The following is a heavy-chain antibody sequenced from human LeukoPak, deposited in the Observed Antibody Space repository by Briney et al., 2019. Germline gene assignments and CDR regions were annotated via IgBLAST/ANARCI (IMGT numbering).Heavy chain of an antibody. V-gene: IGHV3-53*01. CDR3: VRAFHQNFYTDNSGYYGDAFDV. J-gene: IGHJ3*01. Sequence: GGSLRLSCVACGFSIRPYYMSWVRQVPGKGLEWVSVIYSGGTIRYADSVKGRFTFSRDNFKDTLNLQMNSLRADDTAVYYCVRAFHQNFYTDNSGYYGDAFDVWGQGTVVTVSS. CDR1: GFSIRPYY. D-gene: IGHD3-22*01. CDR2: IYSGGTI.